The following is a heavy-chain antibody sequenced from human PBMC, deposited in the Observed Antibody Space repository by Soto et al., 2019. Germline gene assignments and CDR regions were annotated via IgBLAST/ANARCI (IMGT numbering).Heavy chain of an antibody. J-gene: IGHJ4*02. CDR2: ISSTSGTI. Sequence: GGSLRLSCAASGFTFSDYYMTWIRQAPGKGLEWVSYISSTSGTISYADSVKGRFTPSRDNAKNSLYLQMISLRAEDTVVYYCARAMSGSKTAFDHWGQGALVTVSS. CDR3: ARAMSGSKTAFDH. CDR1: GFTFSDYY. V-gene: IGHV3-11*01. D-gene: IGHD1-1*01.